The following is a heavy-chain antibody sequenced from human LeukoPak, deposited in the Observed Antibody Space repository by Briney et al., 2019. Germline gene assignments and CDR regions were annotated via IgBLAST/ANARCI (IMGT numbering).Heavy chain of an antibody. CDR3: KQKPAYDILTGYYFFDY. J-gene: IGHJ4*02. Sequence: GRSLRLSCAASGFTFSSYGMHWDRHAPGKWIDWVAVISNERSNKYSAHSVKGRFTISRDNSKDTLYLQVNRLRAEDTAVFFFKQKPAYDILTGYYFFDYWGQGTLVSVSS. CDR1: GFTFSSYG. D-gene: IGHD3-9*01. CDR2: ISNERSNK. V-gene: IGHV3-30*06.